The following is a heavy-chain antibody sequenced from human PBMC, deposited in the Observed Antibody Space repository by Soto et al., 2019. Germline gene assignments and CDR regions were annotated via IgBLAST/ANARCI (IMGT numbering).Heavy chain of an antibody. D-gene: IGHD2-15*01. Sequence: QLQLQESGPGLVKSSETLSLTCTVSGGSITTNNYYWGWIRQPPGKGLEWIGNFFHSGDTHYNPSLKSRVTISVDTSKNQFSLKLSSVTAADTAVYHCVNNVRGWCSGSSCFESWGQGTLVTVSS. CDR2: FFHSGDT. J-gene: IGHJ4*02. CDR1: GGSITTNNYY. V-gene: IGHV4-39*01. CDR3: VNNVRGWCSGSSCFES.